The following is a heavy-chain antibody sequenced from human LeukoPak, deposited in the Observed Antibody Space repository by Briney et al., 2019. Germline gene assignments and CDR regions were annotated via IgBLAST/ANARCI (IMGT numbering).Heavy chain of an antibody. V-gene: IGHV1-2*02. CDR1: GYTFTGYY. CDR2: INPNSGGT. Sequence: ASVKVSCKASGYTFTGYYMYWVRQAPGQGLEWMGWINPNSGGTNYAQKFQGRVTMTRDTSISTAYMELSRLRSDDTAVYFCARDLPGSGPNFDYWGQGTLVTVSS. J-gene: IGHJ4*02. CDR3: ARDLPGSGPNFDY. D-gene: IGHD3-10*01.